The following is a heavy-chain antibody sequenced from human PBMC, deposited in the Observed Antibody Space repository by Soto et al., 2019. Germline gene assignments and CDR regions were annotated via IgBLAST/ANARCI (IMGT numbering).Heavy chain of an antibody. CDR3: ARAKVGGTLKYYFDY. CDR2: IIPIFGAA. D-gene: IGHD1-26*01. CDR1: GGSFSSYA. Sequence: QVQLVQSGAEVKKPGSSVKVSCKASGGSFSSYAISWVRQAPGQGLEWMGGIIPIFGAANYAQKFQGRVTINADESTSTAYMELSSLRSEDTAVYFCARAKVGGTLKYYFDYWGQGTLVTVSS. V-gene: IGHV1-69*01. J-gene: IGHJ4*02.